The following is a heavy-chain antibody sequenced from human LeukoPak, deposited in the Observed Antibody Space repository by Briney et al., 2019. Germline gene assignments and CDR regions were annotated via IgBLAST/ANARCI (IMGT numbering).Heavy chain of an antibody. CDR1: GGSISSGDYY. Sequence: SETLSLTCTVSGGSISSGDYYWSWIRQPPGKGLEWIGYIYYSGSTYYNPSLKSRVTISVDTSKNQFSLKLSSVTAADTAVYYCAGTGYDRYDAFDIWGQGTMATVSS. J-gene: IGHJ3*02. CDR2: IYYSGST. V-gene: IGHV4-30-4*01. CDR3: AGTGYDRYDAFDI. D-gene: IGHD3-22*01.